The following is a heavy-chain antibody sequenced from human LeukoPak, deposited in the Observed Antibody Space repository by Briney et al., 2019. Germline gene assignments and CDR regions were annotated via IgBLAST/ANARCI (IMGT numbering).Heavy chain of an antibody. CDR3: AREDNARGDY. J-gene: IGHJ4*02. V-gene: IGHV3-74*01. CDR2: IASDGSST. Sequence: GGSLRLSCAASGFTFSSYWMNWVRQAPGKGLVWVSRIASDGSSTTYADSVKGRFSISRDNAKNTLYLQMNSLRAEDTAVYYCAREDNARGDYWGQGTLVTVSS. CDR1: GFTFSSYW. D-gene: IGHD2-15*01.